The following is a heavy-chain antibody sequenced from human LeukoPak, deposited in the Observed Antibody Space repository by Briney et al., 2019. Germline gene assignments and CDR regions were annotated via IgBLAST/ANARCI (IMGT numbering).Heavy chain of an antibody. CDR2: IYYSGST. CDR1: GGSISSGGYY. Sequence: PSQTLSLTCTVSGGSISSGGYYWSWIRQHPGKGLEWIGYIYYSGSTYYNPSLKSRVTISVDTSKNQFSLKLSSVTAADTAVYYCERCQDREDYFDYWGQGTLVTVSS. J-gene: IGHJ4*02. CDR3: ERCQDREDYFDY. V-gene: IGHV4-31*03. D-gene: IGHD2-15*01.